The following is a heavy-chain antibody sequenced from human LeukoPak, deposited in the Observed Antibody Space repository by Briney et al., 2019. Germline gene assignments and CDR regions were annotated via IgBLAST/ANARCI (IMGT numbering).Heavy chain of an antibody. CDR3: AREGYYGSGSFYKRAPFDF. Sequence: ASVKVSCKASGYTFTSYGISWVRQAPGQGLKWMGWISGYNGNTNYAQKFQGRVTMSTDTSTSTAYMELRSLRSDDTAVYYCAREGYYGSGSFYKRAPFDFWGQGTLVTVSS. CDR1: GYTFTSYG. J-gene: IGHJ4*02. V-gene: IGHV1-18*01. CDR2: ISGYNGNT. D-gene: IGHD3-10*01.